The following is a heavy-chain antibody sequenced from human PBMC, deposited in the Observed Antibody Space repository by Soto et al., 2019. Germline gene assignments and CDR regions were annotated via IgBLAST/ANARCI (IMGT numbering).Heavy chain of an antibody. D-gene: IGHD5-12*01. J-gene: IGHJ4*02. CDR2: IKQDGSEK. CDR3: AREATSVGKWLRPGLFDY. Sequence: GGSLRLSCAASGFTFSSYWMSWVRQAPGKGLEWVANIKQDGSEKYYVDSVKGRFTISRDNAKNSLYLQMNSLRAEDTAVYYCAREATSVGKWLRPGLFDYWGQGTLVTVSS. V-gene: IGHV3-7*01. CDR1: GFTFSSYW.